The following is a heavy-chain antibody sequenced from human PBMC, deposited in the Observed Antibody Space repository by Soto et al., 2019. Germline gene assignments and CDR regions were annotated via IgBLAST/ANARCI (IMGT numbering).Heavy chain of an antibody. V-gene: IGHV3-48*02. CDR1: GFXCSSYI. D-gene: IGHD5-18*01. Sequence: GXLRLSCATSGFXCSSYIMNWVRQAPGKGLEWVSYISSSSSTLYYADSVKGRFTISRDNDKNSLYLQMNSMRDEDTAVYYCARVYRTEPPFDYWGQGTLVPVSS. CDR2: ISSSSSTL. J-gene: IGHJ4*02. CDR3: ARVYRTEPPFDY.